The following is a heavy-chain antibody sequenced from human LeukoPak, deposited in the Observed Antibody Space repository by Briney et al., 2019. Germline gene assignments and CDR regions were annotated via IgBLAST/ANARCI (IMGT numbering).Heavy chain of an antibody. CDR3: ARGAASYYYGLDV. D-gene: IGHD2-15*01. Sequence: ASVKVSCKASGYTFTSYYMHWVRQATGQGLEWMGLINPSGGSTNYAQRFQGRVTMTRDTSTSTVYMELSSLRSEDTAVYYCARGAASYYYGLDVWGQGTTVTVSS. CDR2: INPSGGST. CDR1: GYTFTSYY. V-gene: IGHV1-46*01. J-gene: IGHJ6*02.